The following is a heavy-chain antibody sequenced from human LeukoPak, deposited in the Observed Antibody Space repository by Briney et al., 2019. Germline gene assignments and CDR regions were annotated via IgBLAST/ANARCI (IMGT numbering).Heavy chain of an antibody. V-gene: IGHV3-48*03. D-gene: IGHD3-3*01. CDR3: ARDRPIFEADY. CDR1: GVTFSSYA. J-gene: IGHJ4*02. CDR2: ISSSGSTI. Sequence: GGSLRLSCAASGVTFSSYAMNWVRQAPGKGLEWVSYISSSGSTIYYADSVKGRFTISRENAKNSLYLQMNSLRAEDTAVYYCARDRPIFEADYWGQGTLVTVSS.